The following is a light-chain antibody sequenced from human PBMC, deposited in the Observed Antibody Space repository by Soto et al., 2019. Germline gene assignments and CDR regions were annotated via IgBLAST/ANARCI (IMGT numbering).Light chain of an antibody. CDR2: DVT. V-gene: IGLV2-14*01. J-gene: IGLJ1*01. CDR1: SIDVGGYNY. CDR3: SSYTSSSTQV. Sequence: SALTQPASVSGSPGQSITISCTGTSIDVGGYNYVSWYQQHPGKAPKLMIYDVTNRPSGISNRFSGSKSGNTASLTISGLQAEDEADYYCSSYTSSSTQVFGTGTKVTVL.